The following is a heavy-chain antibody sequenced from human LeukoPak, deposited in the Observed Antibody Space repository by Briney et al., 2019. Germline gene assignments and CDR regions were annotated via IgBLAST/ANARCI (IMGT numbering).Heavy chain of an antibody. Sequence: GSLRLSSAASGFTFSSYAMHWVRQAPGKGLEWVAVISYDGSNKYYADSVKGRFTISRDNSKNTLYLQMNSLRAEDTAVYYCARDEHDILTRYSPGFDYWGQGTLVTVSS. V-gene: IGHV3-30*04. CDR3: ARDEHDILTRYSPGFDY. D-gene: IGHD3-9*01. J-gene: IGHJ4*02. CDR1: GFTFSSYA. CDR2: ISYDGSNK.